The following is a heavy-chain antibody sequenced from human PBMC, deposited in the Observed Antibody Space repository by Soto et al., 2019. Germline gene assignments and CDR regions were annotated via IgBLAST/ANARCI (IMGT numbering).Heavy chain of an antibody. CDR2: ISGGGGST. J-gene: IGHJ6*02. V-gene: IGHV3-23*01. CDR3: AKNLYGMDV. CDR1: GFTFSTYA. Sequence: PGGSLRLSCAASGFTFSTYAMTWVRQGPGKGLEWVSYISGGGGSTHYADSVKGRFSISRDNSKNTVYLQMNSLRAEDTAVYYCAKNLYGMDVWGQGTTVTVSS.